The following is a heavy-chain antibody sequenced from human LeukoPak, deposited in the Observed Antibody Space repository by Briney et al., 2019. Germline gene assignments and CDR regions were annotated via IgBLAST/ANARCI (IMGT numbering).Heavy chain of an antibody. CDR1: GYTFTSYD. J-gene: IGHJ6*02. Sequence: GASVNVSCKASGYTFTSYDINWVRQATGQGLEWMGWMNPNSGNTGYAQKFQGRVTMTRNTSISTAYMELSSLRSEDTAVYYCARVSNHDFWSRYYDYYYYYGMDVWGQGTTVTVSS. CDR3: ARVSNHDFWSRYYDYYYYYGMDV. D-gene: IGHD3-3*01. CDR2: MNPNSGNT. V-gene: IGHV1-8*01.